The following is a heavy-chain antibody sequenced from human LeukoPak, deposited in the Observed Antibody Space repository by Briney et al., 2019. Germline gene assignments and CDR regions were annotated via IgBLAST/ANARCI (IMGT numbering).Heavy chain of an antibody. V-gene: IGHV3-7*01. CDR2: INPDGSTR. CDR1: GFTFSSSW. Sequence: GGSLRLSCVTSGFTFSSSWMSWVRQAPGKGLEWVASINPDGSTRHHVDSLKGRFTISRDNAKKSLFLQMGALRAEDTAVYFCAKLLGTATLYDYWGLGTLVIVSS. CDR3: AKLLGTATLYDY. J-gene: IGHJ4*02. D-gene: IGHD1-7*01.